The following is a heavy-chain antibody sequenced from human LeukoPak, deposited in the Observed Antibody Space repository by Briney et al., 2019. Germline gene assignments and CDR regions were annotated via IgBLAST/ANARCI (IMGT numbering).Heavy chain of an antibody. CDR3: ARASYDSSGAYWSDP. Sequence: SETLSLTCTVSGGSISSGGYYWSWIRQHPGKGLEWIGYIYYSGSTYYNPSLKSRVTISVDTSKNQFSLKLSSVTAADTAVYYCARASYDSSGAYWSDPGGQGTLVTVSS. CDR2: IYYSGST. V-gene: IGHV4-31*03. CDR1: GGSISSGGYY. J-gene: IGHJ5*02. D-gene: IGHD3-22*01.